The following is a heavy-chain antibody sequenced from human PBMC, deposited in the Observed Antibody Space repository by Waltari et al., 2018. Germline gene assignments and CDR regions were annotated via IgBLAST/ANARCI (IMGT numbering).Heavy chain of an antibody. J-gene: IGHJ6*02. CDR1: GGSFSGYY. CDR2: INHSGST. CDR3: ARVSAAAPYYYYYYGMDV. V-gene: IGHV4-34*01. Sequence: QVQLQQWGAGLLKPSATLSLTCAVYGGSFSGYYWSWIRQPPGRGLEWIGEINHSGSTNYNPSLKSRVTISVDTSKNQFSLKLSSVTAADTAVYYCARVSAAAPYYYYYYGMDVWGQGTTVTVSS. D-gene: IGHD6-13*01.